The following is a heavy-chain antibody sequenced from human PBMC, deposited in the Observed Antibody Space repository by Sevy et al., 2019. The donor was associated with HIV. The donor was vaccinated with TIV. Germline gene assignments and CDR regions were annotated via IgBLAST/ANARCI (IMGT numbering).Heavy chain of an antibody. Sequence: GGSLRLSCAASGFTFSSYAMSWVRQAPGKGLEWVSAISGSGGSTYYADSVKGRFTISRDNSKNTLNLQMNSLRAEDTAVYYCAKPYVVVTAIEAFDIWGQGTMVTVSS. CDR1: GFTFSSYA. V-gene: IGHV3-23*01. CDR3: AKPYVVVTAIEAFDI. J-gene: IGHJ3*02. CDR2: ISGSGGST. D-gene: IGHD2-21*02.